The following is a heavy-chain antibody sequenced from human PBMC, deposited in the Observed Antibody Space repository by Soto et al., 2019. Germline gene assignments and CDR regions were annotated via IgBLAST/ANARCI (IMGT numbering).Heavy chain of an antibody. CDR3: ARVPSSGWYGGTFDY. V-gene: IGHV4-39*07. CDR1: GGSISSSSFH. D-gene: IGHD6-19*01. Sequence: PSETLSLTCTVSGGSISSSSFHWGWIRQPPGKGLEWIGSIYYSGSTYYSPSLKSRVTISVDTSKNQFSLKLSSVTAADTAVYYCARVPSSGWYGGTFDYWGQGTLVTVSS. CDR2: IYYSGST. J-gene: IGHJ4*02.